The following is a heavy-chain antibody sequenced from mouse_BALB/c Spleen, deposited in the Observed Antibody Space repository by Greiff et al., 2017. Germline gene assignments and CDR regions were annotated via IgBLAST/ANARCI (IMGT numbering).Heavy chain of an antibody. J-gene: IGHJ4*01. CDR2: IWAGGST. CDR3: ARGPFDPYYAMDY. CDR1: GFSLTSYG. V-gene: IGHV2-9*02. Sequence: VQVVESGPGLVAPSQSLSITCTVSGFSLTSYGVHWVRQPPGKGLEWLGVIWAGGSTNYNSALMSRLSISKDNSKSQVFLKMNSLQTDDTAMYYCARGPFDPYYAMDYWGQGTSVTVSS.